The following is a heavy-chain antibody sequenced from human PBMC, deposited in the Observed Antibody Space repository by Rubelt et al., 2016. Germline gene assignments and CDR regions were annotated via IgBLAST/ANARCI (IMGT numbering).Heavy chain of an antibody. D-gene: IGHD5/OR15-5a*01. CDR1: GFTFSSFS. J-gene: IGHJ4*02. CDR2: ISDRSTYI. Sequence: EVQLLESGGGLVQPGGSLRLSCAASGFTFSSFSMSWVRQAPGKGLEWVSSISDRSTYIFYADSVRGRFSISRDNAKNTLSLQMNSLRVEDTAVYYCARGGDMVFTLWGQGTPVTVSS. V-gene: IGHV3-21*01. CDR3: ARGGDMVFTL.